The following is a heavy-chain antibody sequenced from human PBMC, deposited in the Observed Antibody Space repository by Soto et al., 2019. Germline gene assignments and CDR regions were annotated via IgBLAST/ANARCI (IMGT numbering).Heavy chain of an antibody. CDR2: IYYSGST. D-gene: IGHD3-22*01. CDR3: ARVNTTMIVVAHTRGAFDI. CDR1: GGSISSGGYS. J-gene: IGHJ3*02. V-gene: IGHV4-61*08. Sequence: SETLSLTCAVSGGSISSGGYSWSWIRQPPGKGLEWIGYIYYSGSTNYNPSLKSRVTISVDTSKNQFSLKLSSVTATDTAVYYCARVNTTMIVVAHTRGAFDIWGQGTMVTVSS.